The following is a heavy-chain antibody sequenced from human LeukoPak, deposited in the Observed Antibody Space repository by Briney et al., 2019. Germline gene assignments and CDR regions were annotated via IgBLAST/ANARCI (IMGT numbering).Heavy chain of an antibody. J-gene: IGHJ4*02. Sequence: PGGSLRLSCTASGFNFRTSWMSWVRQSPAKGLEFLANIKYDGTAKNYVDSVKGRFTISRDNPRNSLYLQMDSLRAEDTAVYYCARDPDSSSFDYWGQGALVTVSS. CDR1: GFNFRTSW. CDR2: IKYDGTAK. CDR3: ARDPDSSSFDY. V-gene: IGHV3-7*01. D-gene: IGHD6-13*01.